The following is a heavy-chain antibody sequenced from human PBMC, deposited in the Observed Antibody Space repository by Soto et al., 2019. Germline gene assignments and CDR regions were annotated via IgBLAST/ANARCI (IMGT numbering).Heavy chain of an antibody. CDR2: SNHGGST. CDR1: NGSLSGYY. D-gene: IGHD3-22*01. J-gene: IGHJ5*02. Sequence: SETLSLPCAVFNGSLSGYYWRWIRQPTGKGPEWIGESNHGGSTNYNPSPRSRLSIYVDTSKNQFSLRLSSVTAADTAVYYCARGSRSLYYYYTSASNYFGPWGQGILVTVSS. V-gene: IGHV4-34*01. CDR3: ARGSRSLYYYYTSASNYFGP.